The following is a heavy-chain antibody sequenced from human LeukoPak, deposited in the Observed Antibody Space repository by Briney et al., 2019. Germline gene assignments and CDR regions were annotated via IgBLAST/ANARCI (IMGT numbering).Heavy chain of an antibody. V-gene: IGHV1-18*01. CDR1: GYTFTSYA. J-gene: IGHJ4*02. CDR3: ARTSITMVRGVTEYYFDY. Sequence: GASVKVSCKASGYTFTSYAMNWVRQAPGQGLEWMGWISAYNGNTNYAQKLQGRVTMTTDTSTSTAYMELRSLRSDDTAVYYCARTSITMVRGVTEYYFDYWGQGTLVTVSS. CDR2: ISAYNGNT. D-gene: IGHD3-10*01.